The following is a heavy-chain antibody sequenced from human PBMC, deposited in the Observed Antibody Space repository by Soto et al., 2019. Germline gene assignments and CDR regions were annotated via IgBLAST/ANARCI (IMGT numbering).Heavy chain of an antibody. CDR2: IYHSGST. CDR3: ARDSGHYGKGWFDP. D-gene: IGHD3-10*01. J-gene: IGHJ5*02. Sequence: QVQLQESGPGLVKPLETLSLTCTVSGASISSGGYYWNWMRQHPGKGLEWIGYIYHSGSTNYNPSLKSRVTMAVDTSKNQFSLKLSYVTAADTALYYCARDSGHYGKGWFDPWGQGPLVTVSS. V-gene: IGHV4-31*03. CDR1: GASISSGGYY.